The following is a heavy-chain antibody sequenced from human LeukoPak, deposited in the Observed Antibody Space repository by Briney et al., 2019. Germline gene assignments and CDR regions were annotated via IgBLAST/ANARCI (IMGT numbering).Heavy chain of an antibody. D-gene: IGHD2-21*02. J-gene: IGHJ3*02. CDR3: ARSGYLVVTAYDAFDI. CDR2: IIPILGIA. V-gene: IGHV1-69*04. CDR1: GGTFSSYA. Sequence: GASVKVSCNASGGTFSSYAISWVRQAPGQGLEWMGRIIPILGIANYAQKFQGRVTITADKSTSTAYMELSSLRSEDTAVYYCARSGYLVVTAYDAFDIWGQGTMVTVSS.